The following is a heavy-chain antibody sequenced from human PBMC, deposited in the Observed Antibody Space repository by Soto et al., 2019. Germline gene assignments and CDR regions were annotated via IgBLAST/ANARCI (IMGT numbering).Heavy chain of an antibody. J-gene: IGHJ2*01. V-gene: IGHV3-49*05. CDR3: TRERWDYGDTKWYFDL. CDR2: IRSKAYATTT. CDR1: GFTFGDYT. Sequence: EVQLVESGGGVVKPGRSLRLSCATSGFTFGDYTITWFRQAPGKGLDWVAFIRSKAYATTTQYAASVKGRFTISRDDSKRIAFLQMNSLKTDDTAVYYCTRERWDYGDTKWYFDLWGRGTLVTVSS. D-gene: IGHD4-17*01.